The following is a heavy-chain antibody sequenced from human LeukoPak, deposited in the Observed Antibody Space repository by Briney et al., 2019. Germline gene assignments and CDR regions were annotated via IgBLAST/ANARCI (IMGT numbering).Heavy chain of an antibody. D-gene: IGHD3-3*01. CDR2: IYTTGTT. CDR1: GGSFSSYY. V-gene: IGHV4-4*09. Sequence: PSETLSLTCTVSGGSFSSYYWSWIRQPPGRGLEWIGYIYTTGTTSYNPSLKSRVTISLDTSKNQFSLQLSSVTAADTAVYYCARERYAFWSFDYWGQGTLVIFSS. CDR3: ARERYAFWSFDY. J-gene: IGHJ4*02.